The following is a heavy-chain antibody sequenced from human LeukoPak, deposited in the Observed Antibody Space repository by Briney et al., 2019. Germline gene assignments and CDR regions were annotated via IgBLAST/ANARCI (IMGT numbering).Heavy chain of an antibody. CDR3: ARGIGSDWPFDC. CDR1: GGSISSYY. V-gene: IGHV4-59*01. D-gene: IGHD6-19*01. J-gene: IGHJ4*02. Sequence: SETLSLTCTVSGGSISSYYWSWIRQPPGKGLEWIGYIFYSGSTNYNPSLKSRVTISVDTSKNQFSLKLTSVTAADPAVYYCARGIGSDWPFDCWGQGTLVTVSS. CDR2: IFYSGST.